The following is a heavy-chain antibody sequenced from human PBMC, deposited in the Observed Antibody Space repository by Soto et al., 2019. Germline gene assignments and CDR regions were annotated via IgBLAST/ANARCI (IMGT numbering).Heavy chain of an antibody. CDR2: ITASGGTT. V-gene: IGHV3-23*01. CDR1: GFTFSSYS. Sequence: VGSLRLSCAVSGFTFSSYSMTWVRQAPGKGLEWVAHITASGGTTYYADSVKGRFTISRDTSRNTLYLQMNSLRAEDTALYYCAKCMQAYWNYDAHHIWGQGTMVTVS. J-gene: IGHJ3*02. D-gene: IGHD1-7*01. CDR3: AKCMQAYWNYDAHHI.